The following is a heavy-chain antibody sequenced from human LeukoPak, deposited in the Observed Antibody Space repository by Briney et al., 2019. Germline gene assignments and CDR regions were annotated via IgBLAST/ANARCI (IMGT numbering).Heavy chain of an antibody. J-gene: IGHJ4*02. D-gene: IGHD2-21*02. Sequence: ASVNVSYKASRYTFTGYYMHWVRQAPGQRLEWMGWINPNSGGTDYAQKFQGRVTMTRDTSISTAYMELSRLRSDETAVYYSARAHITSAYWGGDCYYYFDYWGEETLVTVSS. CDR3: ARAHITSAYWGGDCYYYFDY. CDR2: INPNSGGT. V-gene: IGHV1-2*02. CDR1: RYTFTGYY.